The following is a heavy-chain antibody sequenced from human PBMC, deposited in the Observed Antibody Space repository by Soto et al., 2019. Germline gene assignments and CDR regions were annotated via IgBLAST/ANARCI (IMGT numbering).Heavy chain of an antibody. V-gene: IGHV1-69*06. J-gene: IGHJ6*02. D-gene: IGHD2-2*01. CDR1: GGTFSSYA. CDR3: ARGDIVVVPAAMIYYYCYYGMDV. CDR2: IIPIFGTA. Sequence: QVQLVQSGAEVKKPGSSVKVSCKASGGTFSSYAISWVRQAPGQGLEWMGGIIPIFGTANYAQKFQGRVTITVDKSLSTAYFELSSMRSEDSAVYYFARGDIVVVPAAMIYYYCYYGMDVWGQGTTVTVSS.